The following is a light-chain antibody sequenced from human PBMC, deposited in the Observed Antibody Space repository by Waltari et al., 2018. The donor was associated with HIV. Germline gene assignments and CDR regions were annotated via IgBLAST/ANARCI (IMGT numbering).Light chain of an antibody. V-gene: IGKV1-39*01. CDR1: QSISHY. J-gene: IGKJ2*01. CDR3: QQCYSTLMYT. CDR2: AAS. Sequence: DIQMTQSPSSLSASVGDRVTITCRASQSISHYLNWYQQKPGRAPRLLIYAASSLQRGVPYRFSGSGSGTHFTLTISSLQPEDFATYYCQQCYSTLMYTFGQGTKLEIK.